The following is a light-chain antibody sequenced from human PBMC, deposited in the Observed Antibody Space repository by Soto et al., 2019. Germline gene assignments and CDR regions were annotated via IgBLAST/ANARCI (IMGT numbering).Light chain of an antibody. CDR3: QRLNSYPIT. CDR2: AAS. V-gene: IGKV1-9*01. CDR1: QGINSY. Sequence: DIQLTQSPSFLSASVGDRVTITCRASQGINSYLAWYQQKPGKAPKLLISAASTLQSGVPSRFSGSGSGTEFTLTISSLQPEDFATYYCQRLNSYPITFGQGTRLEIK. J-gene: IGKJ5*01.